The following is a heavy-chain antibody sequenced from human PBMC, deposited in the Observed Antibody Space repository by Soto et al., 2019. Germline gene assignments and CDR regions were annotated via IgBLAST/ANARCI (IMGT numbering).Heavy chain of an antibody. Sequence: EVQLLESGGGLVQPGGSLRLSCAASGFTFSIYAMSWIRQAPGKGLEWVSAFRGSDDTTYYADSGKGRFTISRDTSKDTLYWQMNSLRVEDTAIYYCARIGWTAAAADWEFDHWGQGPLVTVSS. D-gene: IGHD1-26*01. CDR3: ARIGWTAAAADWEFDH. J-gene: IGHJ4*02. CDR1: GFTFSIYA. CDR2: FRGSDDTT. V-gene: IGHV3-23*01.